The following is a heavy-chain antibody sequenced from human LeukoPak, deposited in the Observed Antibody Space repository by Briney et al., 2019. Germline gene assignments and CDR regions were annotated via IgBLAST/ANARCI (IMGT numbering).Heavy chain of an antibody. Sequence: ASVKVSCKVSGYTLTELSMHWVRQAPGQGLEWMGWINPNSGGTNYAQKFQGWVTMTRDTSISTAYMELSRLRSDDTAVYYCAREDSSSLDYYGMDVWGQGTTVIVSS. CDR2: INPNSGGT. J-gene: IGHJ6*02. D-gene: IGHD6-13*01. CDR1: GYTLTELS. V-gene: IGHV1-2*04. CDR3: AREDSSSLDYYGMDV.